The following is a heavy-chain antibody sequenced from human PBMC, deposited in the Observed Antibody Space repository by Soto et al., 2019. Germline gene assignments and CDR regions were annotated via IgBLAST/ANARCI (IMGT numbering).Heavy chain of an antibody. D-gene: IGHD2-15*01. CDR2: IDPSDSYT. J-gene: IGHJ6*02. V-gene: IGHV5-10-1*01. CDR3: ARQDGQGYSDYYYYGMDV. CDR1: GYSFTSYW. Sequence: GESLKISCKGSGYSFTSYWISWVRQMPGKGLEWMGRIDPSDSYTNYSPSFQGHVTISADKSISTAYLQWSSLKASDTAMYYCARQDGQGYSDYYYYGMDVWGQGTTVTVSS.